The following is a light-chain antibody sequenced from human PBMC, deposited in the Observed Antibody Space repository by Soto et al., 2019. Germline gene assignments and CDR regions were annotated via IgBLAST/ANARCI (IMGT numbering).Light chain of an antibody. Sequence: EIVMTQSPATLSVSPGERATLSCRDSQSVSSNLAWYQQKPGQAPRLLIYGASTRATGIPARFSGSGSVTEFTLTIRSLQSEDLAVYYCQQYNNWPPFTFGQGTKVEIK. V-gene: IGKV3-15*01. CDR1: QSVSSN. CDR3: QQYNNWPPFT. CDR2: GAS. J-gene: IGKJ1*01.